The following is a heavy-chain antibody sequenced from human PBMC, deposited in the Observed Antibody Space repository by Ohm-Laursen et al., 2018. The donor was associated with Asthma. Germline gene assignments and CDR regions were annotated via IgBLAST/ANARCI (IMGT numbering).Heavy chain of an antibody. CDR3: ARDGRLRGSFDY. Sequence: TLSLTCTVSGGSISSGHYYWTWIRQRPGKGLEWIGNIHYSGSNIYNPSLESRLSISVDTSKNQFSLNLSSVTAADTALYYCARDGRLRGSFDYWGPGTLVTVSS. D-gene: IGHD3-10*01. CDR1: GGSISSGHYY. V-gene: IGHV4-31*03. J-gene: IGHJ4*02. CDR2: IHYSGSN.